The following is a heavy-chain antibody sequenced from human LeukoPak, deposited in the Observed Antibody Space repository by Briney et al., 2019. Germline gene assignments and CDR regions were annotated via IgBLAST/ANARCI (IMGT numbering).Heavy chain of an antibody. CDR2: IYYSGST. J-gene: IGHJ4*02. Sequence: SETLSLTCTVSSDSISSYYWSWIRQPPEKGLEWVGYIYYSGSTNYNPSLKSRVTISVDTSKNKFSLKLSSVCAADTDVYYCARNVVPYGSGSSAIGYWGQGTLITVSS. CDR3: ARNVVPYGSGSSAIGY. CDR1: SDSISSYY. V-gene: IGHV4-59*08. D-gene: IGHD3-10*01.